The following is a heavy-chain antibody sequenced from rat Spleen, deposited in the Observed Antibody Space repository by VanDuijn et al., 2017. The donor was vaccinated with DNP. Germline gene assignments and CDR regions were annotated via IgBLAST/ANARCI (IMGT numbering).Heavy chain of an antibody. D-gene: IGHD1-2*01. J-gene: IGHJ2*01. Sequence: EVQLQESGPGLVKPSQSLSLTCSVTGYSITSNYWAWIRKFPGNKMEWMGYIRLGGNTGYNPSLKSRISITRDTSKNQFFLQLNSVTTEDTATYYCARSVYYYGSYIPFDYWGQGVMVTVSS. CDR3: ARSVYYYGSYIPFDY. CDR2: IRLGGNT. CDR1: GYSITSNY. V-gene: IGHV3-1*01.